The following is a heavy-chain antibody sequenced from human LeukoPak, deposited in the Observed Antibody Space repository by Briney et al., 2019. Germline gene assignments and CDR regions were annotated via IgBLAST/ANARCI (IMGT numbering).Heavy chain of an antibody. V-gene: IGHV3-48*01. D-gene: IGHD2-8*01. CDR3: ARLGYCTNGVCRPYYYMDV. Sequence: GGSLRLSCAASGFTLSSYTMNWVRQAPGKGLEWVSYISSSSDTTYYADSVKGRFTMSRDIAKSSLYLQMNSLRAEDTAVYYCARLGYCTNGVCRPYYYMDVWGKGTTVTVSS. CDR2: ISSSSDTT. CDR1: GFTLSSYT. J-gene: IGHJ6*03.